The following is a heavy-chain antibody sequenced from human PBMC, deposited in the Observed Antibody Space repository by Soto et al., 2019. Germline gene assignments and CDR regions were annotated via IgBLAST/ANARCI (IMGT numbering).Heavy chain of an antibody. CDR1: GYTFTSYG. V-gene: IGHV1-18*01. D-gene: IGHD2-21*01. CDR3: ARGRSGGNWLVSSERGGAQNFDY. J-gene: IGHJ4*02. Sequence: QVQLVQSGAEVKKPGASVKVSCKASGYTFTSYGISWVRQAPGQGLEWMGWISAYNGNTNYAQKIQGRGTMTTDTSTSTAYMELRSLRSDDTAVYYCARGRSGGNWLVSSERGGAQNFDYWGQGTLVTVSS. CDR2: ISAYNGNT.